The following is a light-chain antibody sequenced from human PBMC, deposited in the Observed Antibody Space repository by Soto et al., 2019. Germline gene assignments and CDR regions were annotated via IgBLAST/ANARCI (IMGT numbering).Light chain of an antibody. J-gene: IGKJ5*01. CDR2: SAS. CDR3: QQYNTWPPMS. CDR1: QSVSTN. V-gene: IGKV3-15*01. Sequence: EVVMTQSPASLSVSPGESATLSCRASQSVSTNLAWYQQRPGQAPRLLIDSASTRANGIPARFSGSGPGTEFTLTISSLQSEDFAIYYCQQYNTWPPMSFGQGTRLEIK.